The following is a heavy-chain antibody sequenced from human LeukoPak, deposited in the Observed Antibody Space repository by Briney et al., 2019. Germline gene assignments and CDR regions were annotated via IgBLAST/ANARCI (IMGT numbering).Heavy chain of an antibody. CDR3: ASGGPSVYCSSTSCSWWFDP. D-gene: IGHD2-2*01. CDR2: INHSGRT. V-gene: IGHV4-34*01. J-gene: IGHJ5*02. Sequence: SETLSLTCAVYGGSFSGYYWSGIRQPRGKGLEWIGEINHSGRTNYNPSLKSGVTISVDPSKNQFSLKLSSVTAADTAVYYCASGGPSVYCSSTSCSWWFDPWGQGTLVTVSS. CDR1: GGSFSGYY.